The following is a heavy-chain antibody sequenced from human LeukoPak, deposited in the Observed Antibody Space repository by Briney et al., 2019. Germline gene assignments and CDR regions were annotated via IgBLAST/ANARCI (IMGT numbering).Heavy chain of an antibody. CDR3: AKVFHWDNFFDP. D-gene: IGHD7-27*01. CDR1: GYKFTSYD. V-gene: IGHV1-8*01. J-gene: IGHJ5*02. Sequence: EASVKVSCKAPGYKFTSYDIDWVRQAAGQGPQWMGWMNPNTGNTAYAQKFQGRVVMSRDTATATAFMELSGLRPDDTAVYYCAKVFHWDNFFDPWGQGTLVTVTS. CDR2: MNPNTGNT.